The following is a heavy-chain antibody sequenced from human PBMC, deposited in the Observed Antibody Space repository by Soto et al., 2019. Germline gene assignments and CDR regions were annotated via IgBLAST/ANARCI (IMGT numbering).Heavy chain of an antibody. V-gene: IGHV3-66*01. J-gene: IGHJ6*02. CDR3: ARDYDTSRGDWAYYGIDV. CDR2: IYYGGTT. CDR1: GLTVSTNY. D-gene: IGHD3-9*01. Sequence: EVQLVESGGGLVQPGGSLRISCAASGLTVSTNYMSWVRQAPGKGLEWVSIIYYGGTTYYADSVKGRFTISRDDSKSTLYLQMHSLRAEDTAVYYCARDYDTSRGDWAYYGIDVWGQGTTVTVSS.